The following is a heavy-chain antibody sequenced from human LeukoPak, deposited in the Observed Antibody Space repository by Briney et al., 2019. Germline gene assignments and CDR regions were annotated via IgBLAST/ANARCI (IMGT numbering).Heavy chain of an antibody. CDR1: GFTYSNY. Sequence: GGSLRLSCAASGFTYSNYMSWVRQAPGKGLEWVGFIRSKAYGGTTEYAASVKGRFSISRDDSKSIAYLQMNSLKTEDTAVYYCTRVRGYSYGYGDYWGQGTLVTVSS. CDR2: IRSKAYGGTT. V-gene: IGHV3-49*04. D-gene: IGHD5-18*01. CDR3: TRVRGYSYGYGDY. J-gene: IGHJ4*02.